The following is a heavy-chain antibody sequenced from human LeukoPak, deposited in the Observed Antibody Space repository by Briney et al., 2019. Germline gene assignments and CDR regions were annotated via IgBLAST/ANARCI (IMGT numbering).Heavy chain of an antibody. D-gene: IGHD3-10*01. V-gene: IGHV1-2*06. J-gene: IGHJ5*02. CDR2: INPNSGGT. CDR1: GYTFTGYY. CDR3: ARAGVRDGSGSYYINWFDP. Sequence: GASVTVSCKASGYTFTGYYMHWVRQAPGQGLEWMGRINPNSGGTNYAQKFQGRVTMTRDTSISTAYMELSRLRSDDTAVYYCARAGVRDGSGSYYINWFDPWGQGTLVTVSS.